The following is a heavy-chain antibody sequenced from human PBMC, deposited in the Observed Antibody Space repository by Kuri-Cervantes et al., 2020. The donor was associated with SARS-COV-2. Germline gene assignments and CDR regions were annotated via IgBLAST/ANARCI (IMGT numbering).Heavy chain of an antibody. CDR2: INWNGGST. D-gene: IGHD2-2*01. CDR3: ARAAHDCSSTSCELDY. J-gene: IGHJ4*02. V-gene: IGHV3-20*04. Sequence: GGSLRLSCAASGFTFDDYGMSWVRQAPGKGLEWASGINWNGGSTGYADSVKGRFTISRDNAKNSLYLQMNSLRAEDMALYYCARAAHDCSSTSCELDYWGQGTLVTVSS. CDR1: GFTFDDYG.